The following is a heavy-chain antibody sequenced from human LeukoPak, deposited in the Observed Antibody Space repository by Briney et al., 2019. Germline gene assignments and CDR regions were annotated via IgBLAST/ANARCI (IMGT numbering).Heavy chain of an antibody. D-gene: IGHD5-12*01. V-gene: IGHV1-69*04. CDR2: IIPILGIA. CDR1: GGTFSSYA. Sequence: GASVKVSCKASGGTFSSYAISWVRPAPGQGLEWMGRIIPILGIANYAQKFQGRVTITADKSTSTAYMELRSLRSDDTAVYYCARSGRKSSGYSGYGSPEDAFDIWGQGTMVTVSS. J-gene: IGHJ3*02. CDR3: ARSGRKSSGYSGYGSPEDAFDI.